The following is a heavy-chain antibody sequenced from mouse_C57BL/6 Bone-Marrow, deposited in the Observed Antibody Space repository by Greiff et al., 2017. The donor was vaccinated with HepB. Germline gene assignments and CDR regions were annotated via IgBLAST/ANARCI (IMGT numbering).Heavy chain of an antibody. CDR3: ARSIYYDYDGGLGFAY. CDR1: GFTFSDYG. V-gene: IGHV5-17*01. Sequence: EVMLVESGGGLVKPGGSLKLSCAASGFTFSDYGMHWVRQAPEKGLEWVAYISSGSSTIYYADTVKGRFTISRDNAKNTLFLQMTSLRSEDTAMYYCARSIYYDYDGGLGFAYWGQGTLVTVSA. D-gene: IGHD2-4*01. J-gene: IGHJ3*01. CDR2: ISSGSSTI.